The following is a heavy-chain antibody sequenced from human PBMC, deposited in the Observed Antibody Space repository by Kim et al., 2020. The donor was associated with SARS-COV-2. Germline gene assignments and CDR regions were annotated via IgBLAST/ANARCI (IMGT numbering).Heavy chain of an antibody. V-gene: IGHV4-39*01. D-gene: IGHD3-10*01. CDR3: ARPSGSYYIEAVYAFDI. Sequence: SETLSLTCTVSGGSISSSSYYWGWIRQPPGKGLEWIGSISYSGSTYYNPSLKSRVTISVDTSKNQFSLKLSSVTAADTAVYYCARPSGSYYIEAVYAFDIWGQGTMVTVSS. J-gene: IGHJ3*02. CDR1: GGSISSSSYY. CDR2: ISYSGST.